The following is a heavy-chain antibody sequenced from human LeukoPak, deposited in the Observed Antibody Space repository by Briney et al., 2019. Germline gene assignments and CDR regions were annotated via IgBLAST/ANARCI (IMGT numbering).Heavy chain of an antibody. CDR1: GFTFSDYA. V-gene: IGHV3-30-3*01. CDR2: MSYDGSNK. CDR3: ARDFQWLRAMDV. D-gene: IGHD6-19*01. J-gene: IGHJ6*02. Sequence: GGSLRLSCAASGFTFSDYAMHWVRQAPGEGLEWVAVMSYDGSNKYYADSVKGRFTISRDNSKNTLYVQMNSLRVEDTAVYYCARDFQWLRAMDVWGQGTTVTVSS.